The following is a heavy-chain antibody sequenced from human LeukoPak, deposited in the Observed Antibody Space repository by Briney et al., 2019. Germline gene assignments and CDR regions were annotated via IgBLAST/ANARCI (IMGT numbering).Heavy chain of an antibody. J-gene: IGHJ4*02. Sequence: GTSVTVSCTASGFTFTSSAVQWVRQARGQRLEWIGWIVVGSGNTNYAQKFQERVTITRDMSASTAYMELSSLRSEDTAVYYCAADDSYCGGDCYSWGQGTLVTVSS. CDR3: AADDSYCGGDCYS. CDR1: GFTFTSSA. CDR2: IVVGSGNT. V-gene: IGHV1-58*01. D-gene: IGHD2-21*02.